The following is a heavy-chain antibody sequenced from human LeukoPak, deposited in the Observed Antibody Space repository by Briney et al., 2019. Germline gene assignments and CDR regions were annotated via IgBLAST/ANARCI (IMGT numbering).Heavy chain of an antibody. CDR3: AKERFTTTTFDS. J-gene: IGHJ4*01. V-gene: IGHV3-23*01. CDR2: ISGSGGSI. D-gene: IGHD5-24*01. CDR1: GFTFSTYA. Sequence: GGSLRLSCAASGFTFSTYAMSWVRQAPGKGLEWVSLISGSGGSIYYADSVKGRFTISRDNGKNTLSLQMNSLRAEDTALYYWAKERFTTTTFDSWGRGTLVTVSS.